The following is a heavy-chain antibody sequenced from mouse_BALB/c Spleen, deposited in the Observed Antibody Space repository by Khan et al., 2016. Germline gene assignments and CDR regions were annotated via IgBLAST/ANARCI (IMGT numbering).Heavy chain of an antibody. D-gene: IGHD6-1*01. CDR2: ISYSGST. J-gene: IGHJ4*01. CDR3: ARARAMDS. V-gene: IGHV3-2*02. Sequence: EVQLQESGPGLVKPSQSLSLTCTVTGYSITSDYAWNWIRQFPGNKLEWMGYISYSGSTSYNPSLKSRISITRDTSKNQFFLQLNSVTTEDTATYFCARARAMDSWGQGTSVPVSS. CDR1: GYSITSDYA.